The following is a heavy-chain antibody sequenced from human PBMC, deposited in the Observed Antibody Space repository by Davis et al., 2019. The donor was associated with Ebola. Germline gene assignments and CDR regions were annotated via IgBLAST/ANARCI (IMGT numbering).Heavy chain of an antibody. D-gene: IGHD2-21*02. CDR3: ARVRYCGGDCSRHYYYGMDV. Sequence: AASVPVSCKASGYTFTGYYLHWVRQAPGQGLEWMGRINPYISGTNYAQKFQGRVTMTRDTSISTAYMELSSLRTDDTAVYYCARVRYCGGDCSRHYYYGMDVWGKGTTVTVSS. V-gene: IGHV1-2*06. CDR2: INPYISGT. CDR1: GYTFTGYY. J-gene: IGHJ6*04.